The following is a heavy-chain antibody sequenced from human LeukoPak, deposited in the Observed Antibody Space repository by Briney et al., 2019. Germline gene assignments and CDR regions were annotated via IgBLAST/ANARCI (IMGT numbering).Heavy chain of an antibody. Sequence: GGSQGLFCAASGFTFSSHPIHWPRHTPGKGLECVAVISYDGKNKYYADSVNGRFTVSRDNTKNTLYLQMNSLRVDDMGVYYCVRVMTTTRNFDYWGPGTLVTVSS. CDR1: GFTFSSHP. D-gene: IGHD1-1*01. CDR2: ISYDGKNK. V-gene: IGHV3-30*04. J-gene: IGHJ4*02. CDR3: VRVMTTTRNFDY.